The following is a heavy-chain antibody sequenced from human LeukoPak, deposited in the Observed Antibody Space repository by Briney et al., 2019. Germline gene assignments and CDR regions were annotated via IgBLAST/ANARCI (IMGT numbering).Heavy chain of an antibody. D-gene: IGHD3-10*01. Sequence: GRSLRLSCAASGFTFSSYAMHWVRQAPGKGLEWVAVLSYDGTSKYYADSVKGRFIISRDNSKNTLYLQMNSLRAEDTAVYYCAAGEFFDYWGQGTLVTVSS. CDR3: AAGEFFDY. V-gene: IGHV3-30-3*01. CDR1: GFTFSSYA. CDR2: LSYDGTSK. J-gene: IGHJ4*02.